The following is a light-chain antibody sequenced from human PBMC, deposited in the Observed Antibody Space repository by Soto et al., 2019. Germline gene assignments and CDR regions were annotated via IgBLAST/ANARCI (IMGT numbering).Light chain of an antibody. J-gene: IGKJ1*01. Sequence: EIVLTQSPGTLSLSPGERATISCRASESVSRSYLAWYQQKPGQAPRLLMYGASSRATGIPDRFSGSGSGTDFTLTISSLEPEDFAVYYCLQYGSSKSFGQGTKVEIK. CDR2: GAS. V-gene: IGKV3-20*01. CDR1: ESVSRSY. CDR3: LQYGSSKS.